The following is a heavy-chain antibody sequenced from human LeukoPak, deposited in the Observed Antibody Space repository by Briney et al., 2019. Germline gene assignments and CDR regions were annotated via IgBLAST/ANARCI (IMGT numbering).Heavy chain of an antibody. Sequence: PGGSLRLSCAASGFTFSNYGMDWVRQAPGKGLEWVAFIRYDGSDKYYVDSVKGRFTISRDNAKNSLYLQMNSLRAEDTAVYYCARDYWTTTVTTPLGYWGQGTLVTVSS. CDR2: IRYDGSDK. V-gene: IGHV3-30*02. J-gene: IGHJ4*02. D-gene: IGHD4-17*01. CDR3: ARDYWTTTVTTPLGY. CDR1: GFTFSNYG.